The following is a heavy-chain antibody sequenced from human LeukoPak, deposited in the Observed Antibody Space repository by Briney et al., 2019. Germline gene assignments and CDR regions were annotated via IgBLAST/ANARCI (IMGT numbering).Heavy chain of an antibody. V-gene: IGHV4-34*01. Sequence: SETLSLTCAVYGGSFSGYYWSWIRPPPGKGLEWIGEINHSGSTNYNPSLKGRVTISVDTSKNQFSLKLSSVTAADTAVYYCARGRSPAAILLGWFDPWGQGTLVTVSS. CDR2: INHSGST. CDR3: ARGRSPAAILLGWFDP. CDR1: GGSFSGYY. J-gene: IGHJ5*02. D-gene: IGHD2-2*01.